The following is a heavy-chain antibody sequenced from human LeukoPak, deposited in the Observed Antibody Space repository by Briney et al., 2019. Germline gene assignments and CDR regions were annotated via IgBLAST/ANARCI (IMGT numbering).Heavy chain of an antibody. CDR2: INHSGST. V-gene: IGHV4-34*01. D-gene: IGHD4/OR15-4a*01. CDR3: ARGLGADPPFDY. Sequence: SETLSLTCAVYGGSLSGYYWSWIRQPPGKGLEWIGEINHSGSTNYNPSLKSRVTISVDTSRNQFSLKLSSVTAADTAVYYCARGLGADPPFDYWGQGTLVTVSS. CDR1: GGSLSGYY. J-gene: IGHJ4*02.